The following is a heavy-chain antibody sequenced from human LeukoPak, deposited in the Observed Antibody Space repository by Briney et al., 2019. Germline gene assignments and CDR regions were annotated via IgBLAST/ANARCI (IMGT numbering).Heavy chain of an antibody. D-gene: IGHD3-9*01. CDR1: GFTFSSYA. Sequence: GGSLRLSCAASGFTFSSYAMHWVRQAPGKGLEWVAFIRYDGSNKYYADSVKGRFTISRDNAKNTLYLQMNSLRAEDTAVYYCARAYYDILTGPDYGMDVWGQGTAVTVSS. CDR3: ARAYYDILTGPDYGMDV. CDR2: IRYDGSNK. V-gene: IGHV3-30*02. J-gene: IGHJ6*02.